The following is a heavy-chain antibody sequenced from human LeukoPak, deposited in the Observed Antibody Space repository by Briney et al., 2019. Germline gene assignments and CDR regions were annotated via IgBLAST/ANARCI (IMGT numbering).Heavy chain of an antibody. CDR2: INPSGGST. J-gene: IGHJ4*02. CDR3: ARPVAWLRLDY. D-gene: IGHD5-12*01. CDR1: GYTFTSYY. Sequence: ASVKVSCKASGYTFTSYYMHWVRHAPGQGLEWMGIINPSGGSTSYEQNFQGRVTMTRDTSTSTVYMELSSLRSEDTGVYYCARPVAWLRLDYWGQGTLVSVPS. V-gene: IGHV1-46*01.